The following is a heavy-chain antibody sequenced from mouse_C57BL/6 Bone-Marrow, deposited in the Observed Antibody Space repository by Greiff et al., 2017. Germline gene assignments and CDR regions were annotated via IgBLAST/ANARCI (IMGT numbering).Heavy chain of an antibody. CDR2: ISSGGSYT. V-gene: IGHV5-6*01. CDR1: GFTFSSYG. J-gene: IGHJ3*01. Sequence: EVQGVESGGDLVKPGGSLKLSCAASGFTFSSYGLSWVRQTPDKRLEWVATISSGGSYTYYPARVKGRFTISRDNAKNTLYLPMSSLKSEDTAMYYCARNSPFAYWGQGTLVTVSA. CDR3: ARNSPFAY. D-gene: IGHD2-12*01.